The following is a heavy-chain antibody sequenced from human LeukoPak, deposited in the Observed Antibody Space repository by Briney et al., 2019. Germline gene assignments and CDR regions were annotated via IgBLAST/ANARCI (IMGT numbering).Heavy chain of an antibody. CDR1: GFTFSSYA. J-gene: IGHJ4*02. CDR2: ISGGGGST. D-gene: IGHD3-9*01. V-gene: IGHV3-23*01. CDR3: AKFYDLSTGYFAY. Sequence: GGSLRLTCAAYGFTFSSYAWSWVRQSPGKGLEWVSAISGGGGSTYYADSVKGRFTISRDNSKNTLYLQMNSLRAEDTAVYYCAKFYDLSTGYFAYWGQRTLVTVSS.